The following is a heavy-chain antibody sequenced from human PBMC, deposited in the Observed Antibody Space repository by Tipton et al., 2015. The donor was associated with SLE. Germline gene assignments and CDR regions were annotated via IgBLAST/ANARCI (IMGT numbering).Heavy chain of an antibody. CDR1: GDSVSSNSAA. CDR2: TYYRSKWYN. CDR3: ARGSAAGTGGAFDI. D-gene: IGHD6-13*01. J-gene: IGHJ3*02. V-gene: IGHV6-1*01. Sequence: LRLSCAISGDSVSSNSAAWNWIRQSPSRGLEWLGRTYYRSKWYNDYAVSVKSRITINPDTSKNQSSLQLNSVTPEDTAAYYCARGSAAGTGGAFDIWGQGTMVTVSS.